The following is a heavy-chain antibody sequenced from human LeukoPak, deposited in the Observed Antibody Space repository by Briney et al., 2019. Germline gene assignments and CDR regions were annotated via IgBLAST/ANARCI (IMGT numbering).Heavy chain of an antibody. J-gene: IGHJ4*02. CDR1: GYSFSNYW. CDR3: ARGGDYYASSSYYGDYFDC. D-gene: IGHD3-22*01. Sequence: GESLKISCKGSGYSFSNYWIGWVCQMPGKGLEWMGIICPGDSETRYRPSFQGQVTISADKSINTAYLQWNSLKASDTAMYYCARGGDYYASSSYYGDYFDCWGQGTLVTVSS. CDR2: ICPGDSET. V-gene: IGHV5-51*01.